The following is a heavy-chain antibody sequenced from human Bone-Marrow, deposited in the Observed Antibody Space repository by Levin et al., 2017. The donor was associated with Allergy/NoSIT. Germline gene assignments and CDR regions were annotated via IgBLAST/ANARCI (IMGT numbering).Heavy chain of an antibody. Sequence: ASVKVSCKASGYTFTSYGVSWVRQAPGQGLEWMGWISAGNGDTKYAQDLQGRLSMTTDTSSRTAYMELRSLRVDDTAVYYCARAGPNFDTPMAPRYWGQGTLVLVS. CDR1: GYTFTSYG. V-gene: IGHV1-18*01. D-gene: IGHD5-18*01. CDR2: ISAGNGDT. CDR3: ARAGPNFDTPMAPRY. J-gene: IGHJ4*02.